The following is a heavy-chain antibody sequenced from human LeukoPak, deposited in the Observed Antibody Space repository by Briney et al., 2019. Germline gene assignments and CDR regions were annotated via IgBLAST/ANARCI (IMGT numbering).Heavy chain of an antibody. D-gene: IGHD6-19*01. CDR3: ARDPTIAVADYYFDY. V-gene: IGHV1-18*01. CDR1: GGTFSSYG. J-gene: IGHJ4*02. Sequence: ASVKVSCKASGGTFSSYGISWVRQAPGQGLEWMGWISAYNGNTNYAQKLQGRVTMTTDTSTGTAYMELRSLRSDDTAVYYCARDPTIAVADYYFDYWGQGTLVTVSS. CDR2: ISAYNGNT.